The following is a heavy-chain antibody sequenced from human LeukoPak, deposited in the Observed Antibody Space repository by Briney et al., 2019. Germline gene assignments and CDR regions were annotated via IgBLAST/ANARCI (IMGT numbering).Heavy chain of an antibody. CDR1: GFTFSSYG. CDR3: AKIPVGATEDDAFDI. CDR2: ISYDGSNK. D-gene: IGHD1-26*01. V-gene: IGHV3-30*18. Sequence: PGGSLRLSCAVSGFTFSSYGMHWVRQAPGKGLVWVAVISYDGSNKYYAHSVKGRFTISRDNSKNTLYLQMNSLRAEDTAVYYCAKIPVGATEDDAFDIWGQGTMVTVSS. J-gene: IGHJ3*02.